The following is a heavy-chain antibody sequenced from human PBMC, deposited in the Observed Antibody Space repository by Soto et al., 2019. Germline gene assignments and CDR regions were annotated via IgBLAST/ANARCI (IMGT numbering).Heavy chain of an antibody. Sequence: ASVKVSCQASGYSFNTYDINWVRQATGQGLEWMGWMNPNSGDTGYARRFQGRVTMTRNTSIGTAYMELSSLRSEDTAVYYCARRVDFWNGYLYYYMDVWGKGTTVTVSS. CDR2: MNPNSGDT. D-gene: IGHD3-3*01. CDR1: GYSFNTYD. CDR3: ARRVDFWNGYLYYYMDV. J-gene: IGHJ6*03. V-gene: IGHV1-8*01.